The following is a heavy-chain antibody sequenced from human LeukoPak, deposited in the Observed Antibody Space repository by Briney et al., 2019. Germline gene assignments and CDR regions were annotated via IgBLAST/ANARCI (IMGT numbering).Heavy chain of an antibody. V-gene: IGHV1-2*02. CDR3: ARRPVLRFLEFPRRVDAFDI. J-gene: IGHJ3*02. Sequence: ASVKASCKASGYTFTGYYMHWVRQAPGQGLEWMGWINPNSGGTNYAQKFQGRVTMTRDTSISTAYMELSRLRSDDTAVYYCARRPVLRFLEFPRRVDAFDIWGQGTMVTVSS. CDR1: GYTFTGYY. D-gene: IGHD3-3*01. CDR2: INPNSGGT.